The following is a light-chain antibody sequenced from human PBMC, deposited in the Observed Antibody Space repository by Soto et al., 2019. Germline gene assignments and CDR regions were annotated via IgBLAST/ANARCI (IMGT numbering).Light chain of an antibody. Sequence: DIVLTQSPGTLSLSPGQRATLSCRASQTVTNFYLAWYQQKPGQAPRLLIYGASSRATGIPDRFSGSGSGTDFALTISRLEPEDCAVYYCQQSGSSSGLTFGGGTKVEL. CDR1: QTVTNFY. CDR3: QQSGSSSGLT. J-gene: IGKJ4*01. CDR2: GAS. V-gene: IGKV3-20*01.